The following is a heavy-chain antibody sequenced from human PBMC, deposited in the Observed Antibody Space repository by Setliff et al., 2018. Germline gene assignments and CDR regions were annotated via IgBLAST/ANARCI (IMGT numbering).Heavy chain of an antibody. V-gene: IGHV3-33*08. CDR3: ARTCSGSGCYAGLES. J-gene: IGHJ4*02. D-gene: IGHD2-15*01. CDR2: IWDDGDNK. CDR1: GFTFSTYR. Sequence: GGSLRLSCAASGFTFSTYRMHWVRQAPGKGLEWVAVIWDDGDNKYHADSVKGRFTISRDNSKNTLYLQMNSLRPDDTAVYYCARTCSGSGCYAGLESWGQGTPVTVSS.